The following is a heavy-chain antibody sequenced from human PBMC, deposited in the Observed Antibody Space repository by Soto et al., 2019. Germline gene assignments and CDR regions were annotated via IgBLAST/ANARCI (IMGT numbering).Heavy chain of an antibody. Sequence: GASVQVSFTASGGTFSSYSISWVRPAPGQGLGWMGGIIPIFGTANYAQKFQGRVTITADKSTSTAYMELRSLRSEDTAVYYCARRRFWSALESYYYGMDVWGQGTTVTVSS. J-gene: IGHJ6*02. D-gene: IGHD3-3*01. CDR2: IIPIFGTA. CDR3: ARRRFWSALESYYYGMDV. V-gene: IGHV1-69*06. CDR1: GGTFSSYS.